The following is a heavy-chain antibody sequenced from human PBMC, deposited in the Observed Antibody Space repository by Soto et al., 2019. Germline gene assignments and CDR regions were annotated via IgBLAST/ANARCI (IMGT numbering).Heavy chain of an antibody. CDR1: GGSFSSYY. J-gene: IGHJ6*02. D-gene: IGHD2-15*01. CDR2: INHSGST. CDR3: ARWYENYYYVMDV. V-gene: IGHV4-34*01. Sequence: SETLSLTCAVYGGSFSSYYWSWIRQPPGKGLEWIGEINHSGSTNYNPSLKSRVTISVDTSKNQFSLKLSSVTAADTAVYYCARWYENYYYVMDVWGQGTTVTVSS.